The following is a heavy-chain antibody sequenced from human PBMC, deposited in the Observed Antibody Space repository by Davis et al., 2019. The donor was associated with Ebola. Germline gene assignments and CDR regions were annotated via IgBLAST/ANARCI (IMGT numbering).Heavy chain of an antibody. D-gene: IGHD6-13*01. V-gene: IGHV4-34*01. Sequence: ESLKISCAASGFALSSHAMSWIRQPPGKGLEWIGEINHSGSTNYNPSLKSRLIISVDTSKNQFSLQLNSVTAADTAVYYCARGDLGGKQLVYWGQGTLVTVSS. CDR1: GFALSSHA. CDR3: ARGDLGGKQLVY. J-gene: IGHJ4*02. CDR2: INHSGST.